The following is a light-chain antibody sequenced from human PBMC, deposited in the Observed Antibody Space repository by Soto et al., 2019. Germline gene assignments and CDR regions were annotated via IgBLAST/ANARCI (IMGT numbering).Light chain of an antibody. Sequence: DIQMTQSPSSLSASVGDRVTITCRASQSISSYLNWYQQKPGKAPKLLIYAASSLQSGVPSRFSGSGSGTDFTLTISSLQPEDFATYYCQQRYSLPPIPSGQGTRLDIK. CDR3: QQRYSLPPIP. V-gene: IGKV1-39*01. J-gene: IGKJ5*01. CDR2: AAS. CDR1: QSISSY.